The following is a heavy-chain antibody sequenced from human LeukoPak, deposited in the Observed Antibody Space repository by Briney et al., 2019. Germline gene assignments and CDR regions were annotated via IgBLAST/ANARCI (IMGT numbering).Heavy chain of an antibody. CDR2: INWNGGST. J-gene: IGHJ4*02. D-gene: IGHD2-21*01. CDR3: AKDSRHIVVVSSGYFDY. Sequence: GGSLRLSCAASGFTFDDYGMSWVRQAPGKGLEWVSGINWNGGSTGYADSVKGRFTISRDNSKNTLYLQMNSLRAEDTAVYYCAKDSRHIVVVSSGYFDYWGQGTLVTVSS. CDR1: GFTFDDYG. V-gene: IGHV3-20*04.